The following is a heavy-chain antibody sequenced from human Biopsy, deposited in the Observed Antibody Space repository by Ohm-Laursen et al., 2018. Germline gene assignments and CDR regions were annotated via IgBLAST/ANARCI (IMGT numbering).Heavy chain of an antibody. J-gene: IGHJ6*02. CDR1: GGSFSDYY. V-gene: IGHV4-34*01. D-gene: IGHD3-22*01. CDR3: VRGVDYYDPYHYYALDV. Sequence: PSETLSLTCAVYGGSFSDYYWTWIRQPPGKGLEWIGEINHRGRTNYNPSLKSRVTISVDTSKNQFSLKVRSVTAADTAVYYCVRGVDYYDPYHYYALDVWGQGTTVTVSS. CDR2: INHRGRT.